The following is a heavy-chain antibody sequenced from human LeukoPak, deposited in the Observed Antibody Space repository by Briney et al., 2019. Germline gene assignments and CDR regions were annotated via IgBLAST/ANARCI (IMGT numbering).Heavy chain of an antibody. D-gene: IGHD6-13*01. CDR1: GGSICSYC. CDR3: ARASGTGYSSSWPRPIDY. CDR2: IYYSGST. V-gene: IGHV4-59*01. Sequence: SETLSLTCTVSGGSICSYCWSWIRQPPGKGLEWIGYIYYSGSTNYNPSLKSRVTISVDTSKNQFSLKLSSVTAADTAVYYCARASGTGYSSSWPRPIDYWGQGTLVTVSS. J-gene: IGHJ4*02.